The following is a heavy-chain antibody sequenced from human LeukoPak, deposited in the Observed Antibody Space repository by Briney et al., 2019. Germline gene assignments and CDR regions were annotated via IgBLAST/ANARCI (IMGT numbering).Heavy chain of an antibody. J-gene: IGHJ6*03. CDR2: IYTSGST. Sequence: PSETLSLTYTVSGGSISSGSYYWSWIRQPAGKGLEWIGRIYTSGSTNYNPSLKSRVTISVDTSKNQFSLKLSSVTAADTAVYYCARGNSHLNYYYYYMDVWGKGTTVTVSS. CDR3: ARGNSHLNYYYYYMDV. V-gene: IGHV4-61*02. D-gene: IGHD1/OR15-1a*01. CDR1: GGSISSGSYY.